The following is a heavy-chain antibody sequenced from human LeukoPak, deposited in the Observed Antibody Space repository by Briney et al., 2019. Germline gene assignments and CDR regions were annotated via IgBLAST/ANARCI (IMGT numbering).Heavy chain of an antibody. Sequence: PGGSLRLSCAASGFTFSSYDMHWVRQATGKGLEWVSAIGTAGDTYYPGSVKGRFTISRENAKNSLYLQMNSLRAGDTAVYYCARGHPGEDYFDYWGQGTLVTLSS. CDR1: GFTFSSYD. CDR2: IGTAGDT. D-gene: IGHD7-27*01. J-gene: IGHJ4*02. CDR3: ARGHPGEDYFDY. V-gene: IGHV3-13*01.